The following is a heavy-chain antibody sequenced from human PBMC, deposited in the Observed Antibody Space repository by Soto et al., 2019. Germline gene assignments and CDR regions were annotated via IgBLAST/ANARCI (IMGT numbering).Heavy chain of an antibody. CDR2: IAPDGTET. V-gene: IGHV3-64*02. J-gene: IGHJ1*01. D-gene: IGHD6-19*01. CDR3: VKGRISSALQH. Sequence: GGSLRLSCAASGFAFSRNGMHWVRQAPGRGLEYVSAIAPDGTETYYADSVKGRFTISRDNSKNTLYLQLGSLRTEDMAMYYCVKGRISSALQHWGQGTLVTVSS. CDR1: GFAFSRNG.